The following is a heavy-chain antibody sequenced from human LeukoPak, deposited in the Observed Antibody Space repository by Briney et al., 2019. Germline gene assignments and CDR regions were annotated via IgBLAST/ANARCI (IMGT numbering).Heavy chain of an antibody. D-gene: IGHD6-13*01. J-gene: IGHJ4*02. CDR3: ARSLNGGIAAAVDY. V-gene: IGHV3-30*04. Sequence: PGRSLRLSCAASGFTFSSYAMHWVRQAPGKGLKWVAVISYDGSNKYYADSVEGRFTISRDNSKNTLYLQMNSLRAEDTAVYYCARSLNGGIAAAVDYWGQGTLVTVSS. CDR1: GFTFSSYA. CDR2: ISYDGSNK.